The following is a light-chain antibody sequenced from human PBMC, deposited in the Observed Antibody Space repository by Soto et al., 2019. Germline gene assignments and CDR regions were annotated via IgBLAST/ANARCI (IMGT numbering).Light chain of an antibody. J-gene: IGLJ1*01. CDR3: SSYTGSSTPLI. V-gene: IGLV2-14*01. Sequence: QSVLTQPASVSGSPGQSITISCTGTSSDVGGYNYVSWYQQHPGKAPKLMIYDVSYRPSGVSNRFSGSKSGNTASLTISGLQAEDEADYYCSSYTGSSTPLIFGIGTKLTVL. CDR2: DVS. CDR1: SSDVGGYNY.